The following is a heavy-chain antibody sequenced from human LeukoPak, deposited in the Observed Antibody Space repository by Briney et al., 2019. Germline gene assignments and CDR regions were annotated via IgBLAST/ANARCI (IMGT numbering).Heavy chain of an antibody. CDR2: IHYTGST. Sequence: PSETLPLTCNVSGGSISSGDYFWNWIRQPPGKGLEWLGYIHYTGSTYYNPSLQSRVTMSVDTSKNQFSLRLSSVTAADTAIYYCARESYSYEILTGYQGATWFDPWGQGTLVTVSS. J-gene: IGHJ5*02. V-gene: IGHV4-30-4*01. D-gene: IGHD3-9*01. CDR1: GGSISSGDYF. CDR3: ARESYSYEILTGYQGATWFDP.